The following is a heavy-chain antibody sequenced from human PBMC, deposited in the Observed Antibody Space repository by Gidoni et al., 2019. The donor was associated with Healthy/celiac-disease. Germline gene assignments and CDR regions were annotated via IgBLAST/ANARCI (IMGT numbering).Heavy chain of an antibody. Sequence: EVQLVQTGAEVKKPGEYLKISCQGYGYRFTSYWFGGVRQRPGKGLEWMGIIYPGDSDTRYSPSFQGQVTISADKAISTAYLQWSSLKASDTAMYYCASLTTVINGGDAFDIWGQGTMVTVSS. D-gene: IGHD4-17*01. J-gene: IGHJ3*02. CDR2: IYPGDSDT. CDR3: ASLTTVINGGDAFDI. V-gene: IGHV5-51*01. CDR1: GYRFTSYW.